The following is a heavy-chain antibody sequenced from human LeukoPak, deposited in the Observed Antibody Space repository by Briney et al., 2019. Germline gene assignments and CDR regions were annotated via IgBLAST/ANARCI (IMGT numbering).Heavy chain of an antibody. V-gene: IGHV3-23*01. J-gene: IGHJ4*02. CDR2: ISTSGGDP. CDR1: GFSITDSD. D-gene: IGHD1-7*01. Sequence: PGGSLRLSCAASGFSITDSDMTWVRQAPGKGLEWVSAISTSGGDPSYTDSVKGRFTISRDNSKNTLYLQMNSLGAEDTAKYYCAKGGNYAPLDYGGQGTLVIVSS. CDR3: AKGGNYAPLDY.